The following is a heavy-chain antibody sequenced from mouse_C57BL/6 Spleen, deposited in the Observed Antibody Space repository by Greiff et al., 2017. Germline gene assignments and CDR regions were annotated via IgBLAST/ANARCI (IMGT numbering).Heavy chain of an antibody. CDR3: ARGGWDSAWFAY. CDR1: GFTFSDYY. D-gene: IGHD4-1*01. Sequence: EVKVVESEGGLVQPGSSMKLSCTASGFTFSDYYMAWVRQVPEKGLEWVANINYDGSSTYYLDSLKSRFIISRDNAKNILYLQMSSLKSEDTATYYCARGGWDSAWFAYWGQGTLVTVSA. V-gene: IGHV5-16*01. CDR2: INYDGSST. J-gene: IGHJ3*01.